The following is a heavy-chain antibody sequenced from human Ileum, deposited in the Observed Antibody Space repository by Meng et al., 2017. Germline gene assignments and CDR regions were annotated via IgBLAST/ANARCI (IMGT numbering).Heavy chain of an antibody. CDR3: AKDPGYGLGTYYGDY. D-gene: IGHD3-10*01. CDR2: IHSGGST. J-gene: IGHJ4*02. Sequence: GESLKISCAASGFTFTNAWMNWVRQAPGKGLEWVSVIHSGGSTFYADSVKGRFTISRDNSKNTLYLQMNTLRAEDTALYYCAKDPGYGLGTYYGDYWGQGTLVTVSS. V-gene: IGHV3-66*02. CDR1: GFTFTNAW.